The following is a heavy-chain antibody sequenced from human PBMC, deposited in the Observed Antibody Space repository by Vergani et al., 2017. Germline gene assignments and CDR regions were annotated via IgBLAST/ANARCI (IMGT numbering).Heavy chain of an antibody. CDR3: ARDTLAGYYFDY. J-gene: IGHJ4*02. CDR1: GGSISSGGYY. V-gene: IGHV4-31*03. D-gene: IGHD1-1*01. Sequence: QVQLQESGPGLVKPSQTLSLTCTVSGGSISSGGYYWSWIRQHPGKGLEWIGYIYYSGSTYYNPSLKSRVTISVDTSKNQFSLKLSSGTAADTAVYYCARDTLAGYYFDYWGQGTLVTVSS. CDR2: IYYSGST.